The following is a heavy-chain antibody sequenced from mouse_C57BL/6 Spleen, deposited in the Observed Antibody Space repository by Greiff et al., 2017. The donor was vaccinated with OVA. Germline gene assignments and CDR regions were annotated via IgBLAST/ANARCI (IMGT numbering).Heavy chain of an antibody. J-gene: IGHJ4*01. Sequence: QVHVKQSGAELVRPGTSVKLSCKASGYTFTSYWMHWVKQRPGQGLEWIGVIDPSDSYTNYNQKFKGKATLTVDTFSSTAYMQLSSLTSEDSAVYYCGADAMDYWGQGTSVTVSS. CDR2: IDPSDSYT. CDR1: GYTFTSYW. V-gene: IGHV1-59*01. CDR3: GADAMDY. D-gene: IGHD3-3*01.